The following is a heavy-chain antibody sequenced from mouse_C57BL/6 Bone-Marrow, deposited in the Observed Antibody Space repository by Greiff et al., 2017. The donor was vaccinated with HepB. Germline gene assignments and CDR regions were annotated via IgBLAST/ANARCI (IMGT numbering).Heavy chain of an antibody. CDR1: GYTFTNYW. CDR3: ARCNWDYAMDY. J-gene: IGHJ4*01. Sequence: QVQLQQSGAELVRPGTSVKMSCKASGYTFTNYWIGWAKQRPGHGLEWIGDIYPGGGYTNYNEKFKSKATLTVDKPSSTAYMQLSSLTSEDSAVYYCARCNWDYAMDYWGQGTSVTVSS. D-gene: IGHD4-1*01. CDR2: IYPGGGYT. V-gene: IGHV1-63*01.